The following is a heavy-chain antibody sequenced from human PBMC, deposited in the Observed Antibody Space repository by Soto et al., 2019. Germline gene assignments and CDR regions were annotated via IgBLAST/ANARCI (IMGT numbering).Heavy chain of an antibody. CDR2: MNPNSGNT. Sequence: GASVKVSCKASGYTFTSYDISWVRQATGQGLEWMGWMNPNSGNTGYAQKFQGRVTMTRNTSISTAYMELSSLRSEDTAVYYCARGITIFGVVIKNWFDPWGQGTLVTVSS. CDR3: ARGITIFGVVIKNWFDP. V-gene: IGHV1-8*01. CDR1: GYTFTSYD. D-gene: IGHD3-3*01. J-gene: IGHJ5*02.